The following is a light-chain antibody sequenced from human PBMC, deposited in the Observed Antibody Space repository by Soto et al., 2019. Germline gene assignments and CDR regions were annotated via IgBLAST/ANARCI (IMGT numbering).Light chain of an antibody. CDR2: KAS. V-gene: IGKV1-5*03. CDR3: QYWDDYSWT. Sequence: DIQMTQSPSTLSASVGDRVTITCRASQSITDWLAWYQQKPGKAPKFLIYKASNLEGGVPSRFSGSGSGTEFTLTISSVQPDDFATYYCQYWDDYSWTFGQGTKXXXK. CDR1: QSITDW. J-gene: IGKJ1*01.